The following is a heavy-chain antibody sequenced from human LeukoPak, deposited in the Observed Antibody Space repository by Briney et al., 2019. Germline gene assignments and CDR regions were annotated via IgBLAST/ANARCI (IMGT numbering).Heavy chain of an antibody. V-gene: IGHV3-53*01. CDR2: IYSVGST. Sequence: GGSLRLSCAASGFTVSSNYMTWVRQAPGKGLEWVSVIYSVGSTFYADSVKGRFTISRDNSKNTLYLQMNSLRAEDTAVYYCARVKYSTTYYFDYWGQGTLVTVSS. D-gene: IGHD2/OR15-2a*01. CDR3: ARVKYSTTYYFDY. J-gene: IGHJ4*02. CDR1: GFTVSSNY.